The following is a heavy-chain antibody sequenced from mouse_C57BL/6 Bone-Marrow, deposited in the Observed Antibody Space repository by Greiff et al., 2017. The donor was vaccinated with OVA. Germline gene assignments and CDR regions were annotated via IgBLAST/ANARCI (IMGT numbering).Heavy chain of an antibody. CDR2: IDPSDSYT. CDR3: ARGDYDGWYFDV. Sequence: VQLQQPGAELVMPGASVKLSCKASGYTFTSYWMHWVKQRPGQGLEWIGEIDPSDSYTNYNQKFKGKSTLTVDKSSSTAYMQLSSLTSEDSAVYYCARGDYDGWYFDVWGTGTTVTGSS. J-gene: IGHJ1*03. D-gene: IGHD2-4*01. CDR1: GYTFTSYW. V-gene: IGHV1-69*01.